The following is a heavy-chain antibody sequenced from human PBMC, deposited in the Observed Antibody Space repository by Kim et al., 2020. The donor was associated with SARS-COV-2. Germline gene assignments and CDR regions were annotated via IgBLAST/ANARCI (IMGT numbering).Heavy chain of an antibody. Sequence: GGSLRLSCAASGFTFSNAWMSWVRQAPGKGLEWVGRIKSKTDGGTTDYAAPVKGRFTISRDDSKNTLYLQMNSLKTEDTAVYYCTTPYYDILTGSTHDAFDIWGQGTMVTVSS. CDR3: TTPYYDILTGSTHDAFDI. CDR1: GFTFSNAW. V-gene: IGHV3-15*01. J-gene: IGHJ3*02. CDR2: IKSKTDGGTT. D-gene: IGHD3-9*01.